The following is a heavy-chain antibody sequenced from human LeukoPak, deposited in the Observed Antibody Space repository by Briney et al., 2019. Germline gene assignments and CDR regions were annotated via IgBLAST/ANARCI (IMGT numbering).Heavy chain of an antibody. CDR2: IYYSGST. CDR1: GGSISSYY. Sequence: SETLSLTCTVSGGSISSYYWSWIRQPPGKGLEWIGYIYYSGSTNYNPSLKSRVTISVDTSKNQFSLKLSSVTAADTAVYYCARVNNWNDAGFDYWGQGTLVTVSS. J-gene: IGHJ4*02. V-gene: IGHV4-59*01. D-gene: IGHD1-20*01. CDR3: ARVNNWNDAGFDY.